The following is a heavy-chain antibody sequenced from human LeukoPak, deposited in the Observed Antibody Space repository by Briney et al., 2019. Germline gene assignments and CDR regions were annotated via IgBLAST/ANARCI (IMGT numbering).Heavy chain of an antibody. Sequence: PSETLSLTCTVSGGSISSYHWSWIRQPPGKGLEWIGYIYDSGSTNYNPSLKSRVTISVDTSKNQFSLKLSSVTAADTAVYYCAKGRVAANYWGQGTLVTVSS. D-gene: IGHD5-12*01. CDR2: IYDSGST. CDR1: GGSISSYH. CDR3: AKGRVAANY. J-gene: IGHJ4*02. V-gene: IGHV4-59*01.